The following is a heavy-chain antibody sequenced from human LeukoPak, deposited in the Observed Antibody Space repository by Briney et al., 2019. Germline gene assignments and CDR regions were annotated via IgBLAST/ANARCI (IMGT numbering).Heavy chain of an antibody. CDR2: IYSGGST. Sequence: QPGGSLRLSCAASGFTVSSNYMSWVRQAPGKGLEWVSVIYSGGSTYYADSVKGRFTISRDNSKNTLYLQMNSLRAEDTAVYYCAKDGGRYNWNDDPFDYWGQGTLVTVSS. V-gene: IGHV3-53*01. J-gene: IGHJ4*02. CDR3: AKDGGRYNWNDDPFDY. CDR1: GFTVSSNY. D-gene: IGHD1-1*01.